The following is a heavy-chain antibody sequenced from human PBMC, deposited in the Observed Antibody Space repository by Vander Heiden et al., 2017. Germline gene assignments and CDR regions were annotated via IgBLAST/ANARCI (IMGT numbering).Heavy chain of an antibody. Sequence: EVQLVQFGGGLVQPGGSLRLPCVDSEFTFGSSWMRWVRKAPGTGLVWLSRMNSDGSTTDYADSVKGRFTISRDNAKNTLYLQMNGRRAEDTAVYYCARAGFFRFDYWGQGILVTVSA. V-gene: IGHV3-74*01. CDR2: MNSDGSTT. J-gene: IGHJ4*02. CDR3: ARAGFFRFDY. CDR1: EFTFGSSW. D-gene: IGHD3-3*01.